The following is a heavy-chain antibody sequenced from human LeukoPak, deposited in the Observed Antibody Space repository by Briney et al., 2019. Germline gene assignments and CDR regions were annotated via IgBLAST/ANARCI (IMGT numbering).Heavy chain of an antibody. CDR1: GYTFTGYY. CDR3: ARYLAAPYDAFDI. CDR2: INANSGGT. V-gene: IGHV1-2*02. D-gene: IGHD6-6*01. J-gene: IGHJ3*02. Sequence: ASVNASCKASGYTFTGYYIHWVRQAPGQGLEWMGWINANSGGTNYAQKFQGRVAMTRDTSVSTAYMELSRLRFDDTAVYYCARYLAAPYDAFDIWGQGTMVIVSS.